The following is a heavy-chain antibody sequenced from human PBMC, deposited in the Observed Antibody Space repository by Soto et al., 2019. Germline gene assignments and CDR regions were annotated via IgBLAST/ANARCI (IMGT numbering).Heavy chain of an antibody. V-gene: IGHV1-18*01. J-gene: IGHJ3*02. CDR3: ARPQRDRSCPPYSSSCYAAFDI. CDR1: GYTFTSYG. Sequence: ASVKVSCKASGYTFTSYGISWVRQAPGQGLEWIIWISAYNGNTNYAQNLQGRVNMTTDTSTSTAYMELRSLTSDDTAVYYCARPQRDRSCPPYSSSCYAAFDIWGQGTMVTVSS. D-gene: IGHD2-2*01. CDR2: ISAYNGNT.